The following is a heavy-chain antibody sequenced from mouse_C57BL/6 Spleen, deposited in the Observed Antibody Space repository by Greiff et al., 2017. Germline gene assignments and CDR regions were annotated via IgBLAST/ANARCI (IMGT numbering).Heavy chain of an antibody. CDR3: ARQGDGYRYYAMDY. D-gene: IGHD2-3*01. J-gene: IGHJ4*01. V-gene: IGHV5-12*01. CDR1: GFTFSDYY. Sequence: EVMLVESGGGLVQPGGSLKLSCAASGFTFSDYYMYWVRQTPEKRLEWVAYISNGGGSTYYPDTVKGRFTISRDNAKNTLYLQMSRLKSEDTAMYYCARQGDGYRYYAMDYWGQGTSVTVSS. CDR2: ISNGGGST.